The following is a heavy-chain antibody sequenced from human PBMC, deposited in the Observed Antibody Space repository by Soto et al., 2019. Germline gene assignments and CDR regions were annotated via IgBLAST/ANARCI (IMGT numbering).Heavy chain of an antibody. CDR3: AKDKVPVVVTAPFDY. Sequence: QVQLVESGGGVVQPGRSLRLSCAASGFTFSSYGMHWVRQAPGKGLEWVAVISYDGSNKYYADSVKGRFTISRDNSKNTLYLQMNSLRAEDTAVYYCAKDKVPVVVTAPFDYWGKGTLVTVSS. V-gene: IGHV3-30*18. J-gene: IGHJ4*02. CDR2: ISYDGSNK. D-gene: IGHD2-21*02. CDR1: GFTFSSYG.